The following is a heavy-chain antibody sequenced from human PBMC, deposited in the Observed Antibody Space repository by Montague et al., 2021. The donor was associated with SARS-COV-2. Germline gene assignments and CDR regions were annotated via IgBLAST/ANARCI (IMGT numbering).Heavy chain of an antibody. Sequence: SETLSLTCAISGGSFSNYYWSWIRQPPGKGLEWIGEVNHSGTTIYNPSVKSGVTISEDTSKNQFYLRSNSVTAADTAVYYCARGRRPVVVPSAGPAGRAFDIWGQGTMVTVSS. D-gene: IGHD2-2*01. J-gene: IGHJ3*02. CDR1: GGSFSNYY. V-gene: IGHV4-34*01. CDR2: VNHSGTT. CDR3: ARGRRPVVVPSAGPAGRAFDI.